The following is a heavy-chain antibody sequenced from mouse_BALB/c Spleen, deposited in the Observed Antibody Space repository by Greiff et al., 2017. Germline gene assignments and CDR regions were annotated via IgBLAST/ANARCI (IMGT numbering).Heavy chain of an antibody. CDR1: GFTFSDYY. V-gene: IGHV5-4*02. CDR3: ARDGGYPWFAY. D-gene: IGHD2-2*01. J-gene: IGHJ3*01. Sequence: EVQRVESGGGLVKPGGSLKLSCAASGFTFSDYYMYWVRQTPEKRLEWVATISDGGSYTYYPDSVKGRFTISRDNAKNNLYLQMSSLKSEDTAMYYCARDGGYPWFAYWGQGTLVTVSA. CDR2: ISDGGSYT.